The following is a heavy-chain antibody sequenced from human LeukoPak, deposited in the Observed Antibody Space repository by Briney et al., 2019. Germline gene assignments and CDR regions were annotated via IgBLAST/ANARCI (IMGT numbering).Heavy chain of an antibody. Sequence: SETLSLTCAVYGGSFSGYYWSWIRQPPGKGLEWIGEINHSGSTNYNPSLKSRVTISVDTSKNQFSLKLSSVTAADTAVYYCARGRLNCYGSGRNWFDPWGQGTLVTVSS. CDR1: GGSFSGYY. CDR2: INHSGST. V-gene: IGHV4-34*01. J-gene: IGHJ5*02. CDR3: ARGRLNCYGSGRNWFDP. D-gene: IGHD3-10*01.